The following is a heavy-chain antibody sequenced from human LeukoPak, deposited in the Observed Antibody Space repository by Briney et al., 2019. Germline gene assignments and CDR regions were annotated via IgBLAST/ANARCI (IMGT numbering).Heavy chain of an antibody. CDR2: ISSSGSTI. V-gene: IGHV3-11*04. D-gene: IGHD2-21*02. CDR3: ARDAARGDCIVDY. J-gene: IGHJ4*02. CDR1: GFTFSDYY. Sequence: PGGSLRLSCAASGFTFSDYYMSWIRQAPGKGLEWVSYISSSGSTIYYADSVKGRFTISRDNAKNSLYLQMNSLRAEDTAVYYCARDAARGDCIVDYWGQGTLVTVSS.